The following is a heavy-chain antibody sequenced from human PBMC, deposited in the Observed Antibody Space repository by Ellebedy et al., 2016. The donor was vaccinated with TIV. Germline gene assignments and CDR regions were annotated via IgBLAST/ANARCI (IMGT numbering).Heavy chain of an antibody. V-gene: IGHV3-23*01. D-gene: IGHD5-24*01. Sequence: GESLKISCAASGFTFSNYAMAWVRQAPGKGLEWVSAIGPRSEYKFYADSVKGRITISRDNSENTLFLQMHSLRGEDTAVYYCARATSGFDYWGQGALATVSS. J-gene: IGHJ4*02. CDR2: IGPRSEYK. CDR3: ARATSGFDY. CDR1: GFTFSNYA.